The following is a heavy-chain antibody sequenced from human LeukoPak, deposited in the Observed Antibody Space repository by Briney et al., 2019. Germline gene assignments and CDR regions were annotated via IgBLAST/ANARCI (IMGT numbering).Heavy chain of an antibody. V-gene: IGHV1-2*02. Sequence: ASVNVSCTTSEYTFTGYYMHWVRQAPGQGLEWMGWINPKSGGTNYAQKFQGRVTMTRDTSISTSYMELSRLRSDDTAVYYCARDIIVVAPAAMHWFDPWGQGTLVTVSS. CDR3: ARDIIVVAPAAMHWFDP. J-gene: IGHJ5*02. CDR2: INPKSGGT. D-gene: IGHD2-2*01. CDR1: EYTFTGYY.